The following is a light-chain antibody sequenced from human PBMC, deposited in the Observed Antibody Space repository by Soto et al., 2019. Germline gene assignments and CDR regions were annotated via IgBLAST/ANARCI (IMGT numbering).Light chain of an antibody. CDR3: QQYNNWPLT. V-gene: IGKV3-15*01. CDR1: QSVSSN. CDR2: GAS. J-gene: IGKJ4*01. Sequence: EIVMTQSPATLSVSPGERATLSCRASQSVSSNFAWYQQKPGQAPRLLIYGASTRATGISARFSGSGSGTEFTLTISSLQSEDFAVYYCQQYNNWPLTFGDGTKVEIK.